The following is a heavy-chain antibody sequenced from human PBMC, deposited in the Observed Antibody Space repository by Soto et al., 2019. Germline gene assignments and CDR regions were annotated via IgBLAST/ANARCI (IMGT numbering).Heavy chain of an antibody. Sequence: GASLRLSCAASGFTFSSYSMNWVRQAPGKGLEWVSSISSSSSYIYYADSVKGRFTISRDNAKNSLYLQMNSLRAEDTAVYYCARCPTNSSSLIGWFDPWGQGTLVTVSS. CDR2: ISSSSSYI. V-gene: IGHV3-21*01. CDR1: GFTFSSYS. CDR3: ARCPTNSSSLIGWFDP. J-gene: IGHJ5*02. D-gene: IGHD6-6*01.